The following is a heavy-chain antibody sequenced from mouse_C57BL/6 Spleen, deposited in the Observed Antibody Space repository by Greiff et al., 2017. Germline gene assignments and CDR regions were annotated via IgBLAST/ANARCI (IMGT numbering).Heavy chain of an antibody. D-gene: IGHD2-4*01. CDR3: ARDGGSQGGLRRAWFAY. CDR1: GFTFSSYA. V-gene: IGHV5-4*01. Sequence: EVKLMESGGGLVKPGGSLKLSCAASGFTFSSYAMSWVRQTPEKRLEWVATISDGGSYTYYPDNVKGRFPISRDNAKNNLYLQMSHLKSEDTAMYYCARDGGSQGGLRRAWFAYWGQGTLVTVSA. J-gene: IGHJ3*01. CDR2: ISDGGSYT.